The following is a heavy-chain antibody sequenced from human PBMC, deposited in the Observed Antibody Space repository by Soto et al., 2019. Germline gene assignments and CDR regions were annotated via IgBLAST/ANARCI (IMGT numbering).Heavy chain of an antibody. CDR1: GGSFSGYY. J-gene: IGHJ6*02. Sequence: SDTLSLTCAVYGGSFSGYYWSWIRQPPGKGLEWIGEINHSGSTNYNPSLKSRVTISVDTSKNQFSLKLSSVTAADTAVYYCARAGITMVRAYYYYGMDVWGQGTTVT. CDR3: ARAGITMVRAYYYYGMDV. D-gene: IGHD3-10*01. CDR2: INHSGST. V-gene: IGHV4-34*01.